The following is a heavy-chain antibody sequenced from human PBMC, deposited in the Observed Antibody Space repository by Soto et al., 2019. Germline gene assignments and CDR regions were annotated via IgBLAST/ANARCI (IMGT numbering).Heavy chain of an antibody. V-gene: IGHV3-7*01. CDR3: ARDSGTSDY. Sequence: LRLSCAASGFTFSTYWMSWVRQAPGKGLEWVANIKQDGSERYYVDSVKGRFTISRDNAKNSLYLQMNSLRAEDTAVYYCARDSGTSDYWGQGTLVTVSS. J-gene: IGHJ4*02. CDR1: GFTFSTYW. D-gene: IGHD1-1*01. CDR2: IKQDGSER.